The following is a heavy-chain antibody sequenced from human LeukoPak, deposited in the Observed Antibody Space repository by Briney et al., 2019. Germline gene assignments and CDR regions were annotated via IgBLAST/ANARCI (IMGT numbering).Heavy chain of an antibody. CDR1: GFTFSSYA. CDR3: AKDQVVTIFGVVIPFDY. V-gene: IGHV3-23*01. CDR2: ISGSGGST. Sequence: PGGSLRLSCAASGFTFSSYAMSWVRQAPGKGLEWVSAISGSGGSTYYADSVKGRFTISRDNSKNTLYLQMNSLRAEDTAVYYCAKDQVVTIFGVVIPFDYWGQGTPVTVSS. D-gene: IGHD3-3*01. J-gene: IGHJ4*02.